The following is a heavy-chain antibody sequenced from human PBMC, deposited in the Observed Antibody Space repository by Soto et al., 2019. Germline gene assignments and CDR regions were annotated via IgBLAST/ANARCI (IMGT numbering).Heavy chain of an antibody. D-gene: IGHD6-6*01. V-gene: IGHV4-34*01. CDR3: ASLFECSSSSVALNY. Sequence: SETLSLTCAVYGGSFSGYYWSWIRQPPGKGLEWIGEINHSGSTNYNPSLKSRVTISVDTSKNQFSLKLSSVTAADTAVYYCASLFECSSSSVALNYWGQGTLVTVSS. CDR2: INHSGST. J-gene: IGHJ4*02. CDR1: GGSFSGYY.